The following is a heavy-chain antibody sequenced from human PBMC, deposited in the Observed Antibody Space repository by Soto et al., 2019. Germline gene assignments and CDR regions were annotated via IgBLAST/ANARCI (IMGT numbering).Heavy chain of an antibody. J-gene: IGHJ4*02. V-gene: IGHV3-30*18. D-gene: IGHD3-22*01. CDR2: ISYDGSNK. Sequence: QVQLVESGGGVVQPGRSLRLSCAASGFTFSSYGMHWVRQAPGKGLEWVAVISYDGSNKYYADSVKGRFTISRDNSKNTPYLQMNSLRAEDTAVYYCAKDSDDSSGYAIDYWGQGTLVTVSS. CDR3: AKDSDDSSGYAIDY. CDR1: GFTFSSYG.